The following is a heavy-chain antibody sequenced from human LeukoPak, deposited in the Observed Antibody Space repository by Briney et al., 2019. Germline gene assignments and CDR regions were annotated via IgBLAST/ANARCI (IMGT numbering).Heavy chain of an antibody. Sequence: GGSLRLSCAASGFTFSSYEMNWVRQAPGKGLEWVSYISSSGSSIYYADSVEGRFTISRDNAKNSLYLQMNSLRAGDPAVYYCARDDVLSLGISFDLWGRGTLVTVSS. J-gene: IGHJ2*01. CDR1: GFTFSSYE. D-gene: IGHD3-10*02. V-gene: IGHV3-48*03. CDR2: ISSSGSSI. CDR3: ARDDVLSLGISFDL.